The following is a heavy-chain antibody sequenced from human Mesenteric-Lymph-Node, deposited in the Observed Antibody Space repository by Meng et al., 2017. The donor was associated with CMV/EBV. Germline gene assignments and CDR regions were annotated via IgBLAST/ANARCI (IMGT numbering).Heavy chain of an antibody. D-gene: IGHD3-16*02. CDR1: GYTLTNYD. CDR3: ARSPYDYVWGSYRYPHRLGAFDI. J-gene: IGHJ3*02. CDR2: MNPNSGNT. Sequence: ASVKVSCKASGYTLTNYDIMWVRQAAGQGLEWVGWMNPNSGNTSYAQKFQGGVTMTRNTAMSIAYMELSSLRSDDTAVYYCARSPYDYVWGSYRYPHRLGAFDIWGQGTMVTVSS. V-gene: IGHV1-8*01.